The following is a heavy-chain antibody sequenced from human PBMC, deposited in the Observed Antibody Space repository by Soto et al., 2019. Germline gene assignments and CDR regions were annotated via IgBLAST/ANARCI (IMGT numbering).Heavy chain of an antibody. CDR2: IWYDGSNK. J-gene: IGHJ4*02. V-gene: IGHV3-33*01. CDR1: GFTFSSYG. CDR3: ARTPKSSPYYFDY. Sequence: QVQLVESGGGVVQPGRSLRLSCAASGFTFSSYGMHWVRQAPGKGLEWVAVIWYDGSNKYYADSVKGRFTISRDNSKNTLYLQMXXXRAEDTAVYYCARTPKSSPYYFDYWGQGTLVTVSS.